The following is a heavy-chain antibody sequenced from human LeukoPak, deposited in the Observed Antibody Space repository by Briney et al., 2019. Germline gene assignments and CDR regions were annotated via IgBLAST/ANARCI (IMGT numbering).Heavy chain of an antibody. V-gene: IGHV3-74*01. Sequence: WGSLRLSCAASGFTISGYWMHWVRQAPGKGLVWVSRINSDGSRTYYADSVKGRFTISRDNADNTLYLQMNSLRADDTAVYYCARDFTAPAPWGQGTLVTVSS. CDR1: GFTISGYW. CDR3: ARDFTAPAP. D-gene: IGHD5-18*01. J-gene: IGHJ5*02. CDR2: INSDGSRT.